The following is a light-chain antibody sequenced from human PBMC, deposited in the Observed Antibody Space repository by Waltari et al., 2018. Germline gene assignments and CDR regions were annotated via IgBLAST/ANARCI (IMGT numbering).Light chain of an antibody. Sequence: EIVMTQSPATLSVSPGERATLSCWASQSVNSNLAWYQHKPGQAPRLLIYGASTRATGIPASFSGSGSGTEFTLTISSLQSEDFAVYFWQQYDNWPEYSFGQGTKLEI. CDR1: QSVNSN. CDR3: QQYDNWPEYS. CDR2: GAS. V-gene: IGKV3-15*01. J-gene: IGKJ2*01.